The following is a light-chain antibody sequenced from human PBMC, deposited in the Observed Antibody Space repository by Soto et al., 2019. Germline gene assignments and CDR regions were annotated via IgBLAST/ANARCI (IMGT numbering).Light chain of an antibody. J-gene: IGKJ4*01. CDR1: QSVGNR. V-gene: IGKV1-5*01. CDR2: DAS. CDR3: QQYNSYPLT. Sequence: DIQMTHSPSTRSASVGDTITLTCRASQSVGNRLAWYQQKPGKAPKLLIYDASSLESGVPSRFSGSGSGTEFNLTISSLQTDDFATYYCQQYNSYPLTFGGGTKVDIK.